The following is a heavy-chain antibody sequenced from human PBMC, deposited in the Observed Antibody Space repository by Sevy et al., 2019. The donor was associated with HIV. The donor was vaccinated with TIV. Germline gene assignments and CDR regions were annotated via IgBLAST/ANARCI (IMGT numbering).Heavy chain of an antibody. Sequence: GESLKISCAASGFTFSYYDLNWVRQAPGKGLEWVSSISSGSSYIYYADSVKGRFTISRDNAGNSLFLQMNSLRAEDTAVYYCAKDGAYYGSDGMDVWGQGTTVTVSS. V-gene: IGHV3-21*01. CDR3: AKDGAYYGSDGMDV. CDR1: GFTFSYYD. J-gene: IGHJ6*02. D-gene: IGHD3-10*01. CDR2: ISSGSSYI.